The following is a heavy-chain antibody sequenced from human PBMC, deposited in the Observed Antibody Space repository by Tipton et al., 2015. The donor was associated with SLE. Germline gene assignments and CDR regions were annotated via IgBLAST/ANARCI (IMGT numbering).Heavy chain of an antibody. V-gene: IGHV3-11*04. J-gene: IGHJ4*02. CDR1: GFTIRNYN. D-gene: IGHD7-27*01. CDR3: ARAVATLGSY. CDR2: ISDSGSSI. Sequence: GSLRLSCDASGFTIRNYNMRWIRQAPGKGLEWVAFISDSGSSIYYADSVKGRFTISRDNAKNSVYLQMDNLRVEDTAVYYCARAVATLGSYWGQGTLVTVSS.